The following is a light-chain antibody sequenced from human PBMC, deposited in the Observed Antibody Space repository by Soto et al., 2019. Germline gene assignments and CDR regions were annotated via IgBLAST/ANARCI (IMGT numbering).Light chain of an antibody. J-gene: IGKJ1*01. CDR2: GAS. CDR1: QSVSRNY. V-gene: IGKV3-20*01. Sequence: EIVLTQSPGTLSLSPGERATLSCRVSQSVSRNYLAWYQQKPGQAPRLLMYGASNRATGIPDRFRGSGSGTDFSLIISRLEPEDFAVYYCQQYGSSRTFGQGTKV. CDR3: QQYGSSRT.